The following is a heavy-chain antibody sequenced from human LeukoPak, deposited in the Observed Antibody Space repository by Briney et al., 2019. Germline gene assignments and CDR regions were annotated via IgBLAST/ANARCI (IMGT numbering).Heavy chain of an antibody. CDR3: AREQKSGSYFTYYFDY. Sequence: PGGSLRLSCAASGFTFSDHFMDWVRQAPGKGLEWVGRTRNKANSYSTEYAASVEGRFTISRHDSTNSLYPQMNSLKTEDTAVYYCAREQKSGSYFTYYFDYWGQGTLVTVSS. CDR1: GFTFSDHF. V-gene: IGHV3-72*01. D-gene: IGHD1-26*01. J-gene: IGHJ4*02. CDR2: TRNKANSYST.